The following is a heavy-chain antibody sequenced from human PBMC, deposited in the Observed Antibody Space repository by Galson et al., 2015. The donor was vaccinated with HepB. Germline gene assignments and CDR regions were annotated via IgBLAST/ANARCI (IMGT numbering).Heavy chain of an antibody. V-gene: IGHV3-74*01. J-gene: IGHJ4*02. CDR3: ARTRGAAAGIFDY. D-gene: IGHD6-13*01. Sequence: SLRLPCAASGFTFSNYWMHWVRQAPGKGLVWVSRINSDGTYITYADSVKGRFTISRDNAQNTLYLQMNSPRAEDTALYYCARTRGAAAGIFDYWGQGSLVTVSS. CDR2: INSDGTYI. CDR1: GFTFSNYW.